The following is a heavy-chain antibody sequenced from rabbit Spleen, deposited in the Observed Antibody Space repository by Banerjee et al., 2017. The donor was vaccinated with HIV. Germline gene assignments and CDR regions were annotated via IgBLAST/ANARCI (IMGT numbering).Heavy chain of an antibody. J-gene: IGHJ4*01. CDR2: IDSGSSGFS. Sequence: QSLEESGGDLVKPGASLTLTCTASGVSFSSGSYVCWVRQAPGKGLEWIACIDSGSSGFSYFATWAKGRFTCTKTSSTTMTQQMTRLAAADTASYCWEKDVDGVIGWNIGLWGPGTLVTVS. D-gene: IGHD1-1*01. CDR3: EKDVDGVIGWNIGL. CDR1: GVSFSSGSY. V-gene: IGHV1S40*01.